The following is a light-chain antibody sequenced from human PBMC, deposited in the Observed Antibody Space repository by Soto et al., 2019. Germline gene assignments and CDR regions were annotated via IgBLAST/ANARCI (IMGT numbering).Light chain of an antibody. V-gene: IGKV3-20*01. CDR1: QSVSSSY. CDR2: GAS. Sequence: EIVLTQSPGTLSLSPGERATLSCRASQSVSSSYLAWYQQKPGQDPRLLIYGASSRATGIPDRFSGSGYGTDFTLTISRLEPEDFSVYFCQHYVTSPYTFGPGTKLEIK. CDR3: QHYVTSPYT. J-gene: IGKJ2*01.